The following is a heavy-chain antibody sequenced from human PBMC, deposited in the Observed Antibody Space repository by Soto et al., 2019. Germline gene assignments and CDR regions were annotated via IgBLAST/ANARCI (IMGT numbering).Heavy chain of an antibody. CDR1: GYTFTSYG. J-gene: IGHJ5*02. CDR2: ISAYNGNT. Sequence: QVQLVQSGAEVKKPGASVKVSCKASGYTFTSYGISWVRQAPGQGLEWMGWISAYNGNTNYAQKLQGRVTMTTDTAPSTANMELRSLRSDDTAVYYCASHLQLREFDPWGQGTLVTVSS. V-gene: IGHV1-18*01. D-gene: IGHD1-26*01. CDR3: ASHLQLREFDP.